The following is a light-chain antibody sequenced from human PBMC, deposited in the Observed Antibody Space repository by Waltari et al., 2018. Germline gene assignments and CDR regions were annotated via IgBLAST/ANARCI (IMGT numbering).Light chain of an antibody. CDR1: NIGSES. J-gene: IGLJ3*02. CDR3: QTWGTGLWV. CDR2: FDS. Sequence: SYVLTQPPSVSVAPGETALITCGGSNIGSESVHWYQQRPGQAPVVVIYFDSDRPSGIPERFSGSNSGAERYLTISSLQSEDEADYYCQTWGTGLWVFGGGTKLTVL. V-gene: IGLV3-21*01.